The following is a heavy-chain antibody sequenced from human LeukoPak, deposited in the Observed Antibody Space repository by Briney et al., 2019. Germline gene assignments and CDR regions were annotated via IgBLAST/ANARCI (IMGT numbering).Heavy chain of an antibody. D-gene: IGHD3-10*01. CDR1: GFTFSSYG. CDR3: AKSPHGYGSGSYYTD. CDR2: ISGSGGST. Sequence: TGGSLRLSCAASGFTFSSYGMSWVRQAPGKGLGWVSAISGSGGSTYYADSVKGRFTISRDNSKNTLYLQMNSLRAEDTAVYYCAKSPHGYGSGSYYTDWGQGTLVTVSS. V-gene: IGHV3-23*01. J-gene: IGHJ4*02.